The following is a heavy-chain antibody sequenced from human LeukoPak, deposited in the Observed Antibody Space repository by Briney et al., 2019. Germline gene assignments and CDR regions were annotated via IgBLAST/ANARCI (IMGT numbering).Heavy chain of an antibody. Sequence: GGALRLSCAASGFTFSSYSMNWVGQAPGRGLEWVSSISSSSSYIYNADSVKGRFTISRHNAKNSLYLQMNSLRAEDTAVYYCARFTVDAFDIWGQGTMVTVSS. V-gene: IGHV3-21*01. D-gene: IGHD4-17*01. J-gene: IGHJ3*02. CDR3: ARFTVDAFDI. CDR1: GFTFSSYS. CDR2: ISSSSSYI.